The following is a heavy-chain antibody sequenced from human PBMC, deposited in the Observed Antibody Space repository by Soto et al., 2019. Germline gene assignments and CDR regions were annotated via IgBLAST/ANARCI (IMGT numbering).Heavy chain of an antibody. CDR2: INPSGGST. CDR1: GYTFTSYY. Sequence: ASVKVSCKASGYTFTSYYMHWVRQAPGQGLEWMGIINPSGGSTSYAQKFQGRVTMTRDTSTSTVYMELSSLRSEDTAVYYCASPRDGYNPDDAFDIWGQGTMVTVSS. CDR3: ASPRDGYNPDDAFDI. V-gene: IGHV1-46*01. J-gene: IGHJ3*02. D-gene: IGHD5-12*01.